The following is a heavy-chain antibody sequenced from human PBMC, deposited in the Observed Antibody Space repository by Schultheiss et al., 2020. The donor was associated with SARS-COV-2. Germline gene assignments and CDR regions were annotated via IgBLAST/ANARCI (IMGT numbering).Heavy chain of an antibody. CDR2: ISSSRSDI. CDR1: GFTFSSYW. CDR3: ASELRFLEWLSYYGMDV. V-gene: IGHV3-48*01. D-gene: IGHD3-3*01. J-gene: IGHJ6*02. Sequence: GGSLRLSCAASGFTFSSYWMSWVRQAPGKGLEWVSYISSSRSDIYYADSVKGRFTISRDNAKNSLSLQMNSLRAEDAAVYYCASELRFLEWLSYYGMDVWGQGTTVTVSS.